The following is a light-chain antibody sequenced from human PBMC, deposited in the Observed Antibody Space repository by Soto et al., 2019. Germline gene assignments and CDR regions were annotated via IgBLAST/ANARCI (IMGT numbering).Light chain of an antibody. Sequence: QSALTQPPSASGSPGQSVTISCTGTSSDVGYYNYVSWYQHHPGKAPKLMIFEVSKRPSGVPDRFSGSKSGNTASLTVSGLQAEDEAEYYCSSYAGSKNFVFGPGTKLTVL. CDR1: SSDVGYYNY. J-gene: IGLJ1*01. V-gene: IGLV2-8*01. CDR2: EVS. CDR3: SSYAGSKNFV.